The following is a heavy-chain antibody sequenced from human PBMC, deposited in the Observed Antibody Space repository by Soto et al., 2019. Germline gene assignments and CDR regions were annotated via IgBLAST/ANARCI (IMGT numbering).Heavy chain of an antibody. J-gene: IGHJ5*02. CDR3: ARNFGYDSSGYYYDWFDP. Sequence: PSETLSLTCAVSGGSISSSNWWSWVRQPPGKGLEWIGEIYHSGSTNYNPSLKSRVTISVDKSKNQISLKLSSVTAADTAVYYCARNFGYDSSGYYYDWFDPWGQGTLVTVSS. CDR2: IYHSGST. V-gene: IGHV4-4*02. CDR1: GGSISSSNW. D-gene: IGHD3-22*01.